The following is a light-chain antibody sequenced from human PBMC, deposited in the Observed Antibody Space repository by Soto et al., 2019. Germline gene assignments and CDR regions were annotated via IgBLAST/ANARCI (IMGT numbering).Light chain of an antibody. J-gene: IGKJ1*01. Sequence: EIVMTQYQATLSLSRGEGATLSCRASQIVRSTYLAWFQQKPGQAPRLLIYGASNRATGIPDRFSGSGSGTDFTLTISRLEPEDFAVYYCQQYGSSGTFGQGTKVDIK. CDR1: QIVRSTY. V-gene: IGKV3-20*01. CDR3: QQYGSSGT. CDR2: GAS.